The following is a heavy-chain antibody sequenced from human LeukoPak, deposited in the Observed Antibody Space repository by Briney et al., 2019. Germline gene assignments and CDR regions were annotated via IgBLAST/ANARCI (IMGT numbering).Heavy chain of an antibody. Sequence: PGGSLRLSCAASGFTFSSYAMSWVRQAPGKGLEWVSAISGSGGSTYYADSVKGRFTISRDNSKNTLYLQMNSLRAEDTAVYYCAKPPSRGTAMVTFNWFDPWGQGTLVTVSS. CDR1: GFTFSSYA. CDR3: AKPPSRGTAMVTFNWFDP. CDR2: ISGSGGST. J-gene: IGHJ5*02. V-gene: IGHV3-23*01. D-gene: IGHD5-18*01.